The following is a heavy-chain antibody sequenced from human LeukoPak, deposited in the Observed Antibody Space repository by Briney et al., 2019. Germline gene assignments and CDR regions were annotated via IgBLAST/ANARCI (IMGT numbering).Heavy chain of an antibody. D-gene: IGHD2-2*01. CDR1: GCTFTSYG. CDR2: ISAYNGNT. CDR3: ARGGYCSSTSCYFWFDP. J-gene: IGHJ5*02. V-gene: IGHV1-18*01. Sequence: ASVKVSCKASGCTFTSYGISWVRQAPGQGLEWMGWISAYNGNTNYAQKLQGRVTMTTDTSTSTAYMELRSLRSDDTAVYYCARGGYCSSTSCYFWFDPWGQGTLVTVSS.